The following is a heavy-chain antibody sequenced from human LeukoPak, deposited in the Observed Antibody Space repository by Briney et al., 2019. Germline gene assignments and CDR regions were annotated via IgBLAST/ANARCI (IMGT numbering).Heavy chain of an antibody. CDR2: IRYDGSNK. J-gene: IGHJ5*02. D-gene: IGHD3-22*01. V-gene: IGHV3-30*02. CDR3: AKDYYYDSSGFP. Sequence: TGGSLRLSCAASGFTFSSYGMHWVRQAPGKGLEWVAFIRYDGSNKYYADSVKGRFTISRDNSKNTLYLQMNSLRAEDTAVYYCAKDYYYDSSGFPWGQGTLVTVSS. CDR1: GFTFSSYG.